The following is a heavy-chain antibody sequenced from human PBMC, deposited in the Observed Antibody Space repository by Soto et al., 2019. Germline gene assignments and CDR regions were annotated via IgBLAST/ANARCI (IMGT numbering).Heavy chain of an antibody. D-gene: IGHD6-13*01. J-gene: IGHJ4*02. CDR3: AYSSTPFDY. Sequence: SETLSLTCTVSGGSISSGGYYWGWIRQHPGKGLEWIGHIYYSGITTYNPPLKSRITISGDTSKKQFSLELNSVTAEDTAVYYCAYSSTPFDYWGQGTLVTVSS. V-gene: IGHV4-31*03. CDR2: IYYSGIT. CDR1: GGSISSGGYY.